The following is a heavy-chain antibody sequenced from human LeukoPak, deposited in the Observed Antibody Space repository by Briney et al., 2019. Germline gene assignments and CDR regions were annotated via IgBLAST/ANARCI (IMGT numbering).Heavy chain of an antibody. CDR2: IKQDGSEK. CDR3: ARDTYYYDSSGYYRFDY. CDR1: GFTFNSYW. Sequence: GGSLRLSCAASGFTFNSYWITWVRQAPGKGLEWVANIKQDGSEKYYVDSVKGRFTISRDNAKNSLYLQMNSLRAEDTAVYYCARDTYYYDSSGYYRFDYWGQGTLVTVSS. D-gene: IGHD3-22*01. V-gene: IGHV3-7*03. J-gene: IGHJ4*02.